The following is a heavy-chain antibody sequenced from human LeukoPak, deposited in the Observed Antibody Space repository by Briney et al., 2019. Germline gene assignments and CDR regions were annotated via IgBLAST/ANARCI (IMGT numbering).Heavy chain of an antibody. CDR1: GFIFSNYV. V-gene: IGHV3-74*01. J-gene: IGHJ4*02. Sequence: GGSLRLSCAASGFIFSNYVMSWVRQAPGKGLVWVSRINSDGSSTNYADSVKGRFIISRDNAKNTLYLQMNSLRAEDTAVYYCASDLKWELLQPFDYWGQGTLVTVSS. D-gene: IGHD1-26*01. CDR3: ASDLKWELLQPFDY. CDR2: INSDGSST.